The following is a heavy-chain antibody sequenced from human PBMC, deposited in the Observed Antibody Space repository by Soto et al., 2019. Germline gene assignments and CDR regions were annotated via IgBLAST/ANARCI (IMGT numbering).Heavy chain of an antibody. V-gene: IGHV3-23*01. CDR3: ARRITMVVVAYDAFDI. D-gene: IGHD3-22*01. J-gene: IGHJ3*02. CDR2: ISGSGGST. CDR1: GFTFSSYA. Sequence: GGSLRLSCAASGFTFSSYAMSWVRQAPGKGLEWVSAISGSGGSTYYADSVKGRFTISRDNSKNTLYLQMNSLRAEDTAVYYCARRITMVVVAYDAFDIWGQGTMVTVS.